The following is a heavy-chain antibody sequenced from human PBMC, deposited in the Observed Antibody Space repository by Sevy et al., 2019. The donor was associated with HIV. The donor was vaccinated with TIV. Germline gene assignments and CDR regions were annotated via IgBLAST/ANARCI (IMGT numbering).Heavy chain of an antibody. Sequence: GGFLRLSCAASGFTFSSYWMHWVRQAPGKGLVWVSRINSDGSSTSYSDSVKGRFTISRDNAKNTLYLQMNSLRAEDTAVYYCAREGIDFWSGYYTGGGGTYYYYYMDVWGKGTTVTVSS. D-gene: IGHD3-3*01. CDR3: AREGIDFWSGYYTGGGGTYYYYYMDV. J-gene: IGHJ6*03. CDR1: GFTFSSYW. CDR2: INSDGSST. V-gene: IGHV3-74*01.